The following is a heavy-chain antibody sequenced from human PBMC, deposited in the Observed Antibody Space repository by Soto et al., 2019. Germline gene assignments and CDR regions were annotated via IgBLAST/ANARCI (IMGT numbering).Heavy chain of an antibody. J-gene: IGHJ6*02. Sequence: GGSLRLSCAASGFTFSSYGMHWVRQAPGKGLEWVAVISYDGSNKYYADSVKGRFTISRDNSKNTLYLQMNSLRAEDTAVYYCAKDRHDFWSGPSPSDGMDVWGQGTTVTVSS. CDR1: GFTFSSYG. D-gene: IGHD3-3*01. CDR3: AKDRHDFWSGPSPSDGMDV. CDR2: ISYDGSNK. V-gene: IGHV3-30*18.